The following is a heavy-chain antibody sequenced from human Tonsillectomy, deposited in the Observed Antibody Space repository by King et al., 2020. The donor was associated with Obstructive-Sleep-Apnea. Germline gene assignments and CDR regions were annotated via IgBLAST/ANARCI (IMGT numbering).Heavy chain of an antibody. CDR3: ARGFREGRYYIIFDY. Sequence: QLVQSGAEVKKPGASVKVSCKASGYTFTSYDINWVRQATGQGLEWMGWMNPNSGNTGYAQKFQGRITMTRNTSISTAHMVLSSLRSEDTAVYYCARGFREGRYYIIFDYWGQGTLITVSS. D-gene: IGHD3-10*01. V-gene: IGHV1-8*01. CDR2: MNPNSGNT. J-gene: IGHJ4*02. CDR1: GYTFTSYD.